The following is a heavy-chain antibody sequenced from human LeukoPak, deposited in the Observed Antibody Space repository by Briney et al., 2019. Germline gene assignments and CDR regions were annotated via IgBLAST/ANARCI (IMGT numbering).Heavy chain of an antibody. CDR3: ARSLAVADDFDY. V-gene: IGHV1-3*01. J-gene: IGHJ4*02. Sequence: GASVKVSCKTSGYTFIDYAIHWVRQVPGQRLEWMGWINGGNGKTKYSQKFQGRVTITRDTPASTAYMEVNSLRSDDTAVYYCARSLAVADDFDYWGQGTLVTVSS. CDR1: GYTFIDYA. D-gene: IGHD6-19*01. CDR2: INGGNGKT.